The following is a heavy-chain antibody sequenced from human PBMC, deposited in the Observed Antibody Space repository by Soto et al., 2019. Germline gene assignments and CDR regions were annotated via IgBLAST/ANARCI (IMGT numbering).Heavy chain of an antibody. V-gene: IGHV4-59*08. CDR1: GDSISSYY. D-gene: IGHD2-2*01. J-gene: IGHJ6*03. Sequence: SETLSLTCTVSGDSISSYYWSWIRQPPGKGLEWIGFFFYSGSTNYNPSLKSRVTISADTSKNQFSLKLSSVTAADTAVYYCARTPLPAAPYYYYYYYMDVWGKGTTVTVSS. CDR3: ARTPLPAAPYYYYYYYMDV. CDR2: FFYSGST.